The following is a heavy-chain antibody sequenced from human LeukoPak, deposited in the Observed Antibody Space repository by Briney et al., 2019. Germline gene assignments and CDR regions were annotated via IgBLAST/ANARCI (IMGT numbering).Heavy chain of an antibody. Sequence: ASVKVSCKASGYTFTGYHMHWVRQAPGQGLEWIGWINPNSGGTNYAQKFQGRVTMTRDTSISTAYMELSRLRSDDTAVYYCARALRAIPAAIDYYYYYYMDVWGKGTTVTVSS. CDR1: GYTFTGYH. D-gene: IGHD2-2*01. CDR3: ARALRAIPAAIDYYYYYYMDV. V-gene: IGHV1-2*02. J-gene: IGHJ6*03. CDR2: INPNSGGT.